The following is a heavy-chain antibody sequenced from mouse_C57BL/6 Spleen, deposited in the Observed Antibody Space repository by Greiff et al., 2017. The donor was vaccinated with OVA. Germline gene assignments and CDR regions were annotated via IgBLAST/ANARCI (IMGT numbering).Heavy chain of an antibody. J-gene: IGHJ3*01. CDR1: GYSITSGYY. CDR2: ISYDGSN. CDR3: ARETYYSNSAWFAY. Sequence: EVQRVESGPGLVKPSQSLSLTCSVTGYSITSGYYWNWIRQFPGNKLEWMGYISYDGSNNYNPSLKNRISITRDTSKNQFFLKLNSVTTEDTATYYCARETYYSNSAWFAYWGQGTLVTVSA. D-gene: IGHD2-5*01. V-gene: IGHV3-6*01.